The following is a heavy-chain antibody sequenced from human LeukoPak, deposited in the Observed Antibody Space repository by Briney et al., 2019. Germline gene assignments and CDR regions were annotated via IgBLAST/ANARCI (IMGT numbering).Heavy chain of an antibody. CDR1: GFTFSSYS. Sequence: GSLRLSCAASGFTFSSYSMNWVRQAPGKGLEWVSSISSSSSYIYYADSVKGRFTISRDNAKNSLYLQMNSLRAEDTAVYYCARDLRGSYSPVYWGQGTLVTVSS. CDR3: ARDLRGSYSPVY. CDR2: ISSSSSYI. D-gene: IGHD1-26*01. V-gene: IGHV3-21*01. J-gene: IGHJ4*02.